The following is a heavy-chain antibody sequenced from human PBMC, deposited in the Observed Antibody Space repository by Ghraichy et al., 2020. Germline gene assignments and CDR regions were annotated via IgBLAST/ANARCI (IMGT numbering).Heavy chain of an antibody. Sequence: GGSLRLSCAASGFTFSSYWMSWVRQAPGKGLEWVANIKQDGSEKYYVDSVKGRFTISRDNAKNSLYLQMNSLRAEDTAVYYCARDPVDYYDSSGAYDYWGQVTLVTVSS. CDR3: ARDPVDYYDSSGAYDY. CDR2: IKQDGSEK. D-gene: IGHD3-22*01. V-gene: IGHV3-7*01. J-gene: IGHJ4*02. CDR1: GFTFSSYW.